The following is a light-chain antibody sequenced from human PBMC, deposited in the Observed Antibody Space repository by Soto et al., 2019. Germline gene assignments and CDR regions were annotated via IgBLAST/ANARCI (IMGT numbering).Light chain of an antibody. Sequence: ESVFTQSPATLSLSPVERATLSCRASQSVSSYLALYQQKPGQAPRLLIYDASNRATGIPARFSGSGSGTDFTLTISNLEPEDFAVYYCQQRSNWPLTFGGGTKVDIK. V-gene: IGKV3-11*01. CDR3: QQRSNWPLT. J-gene: IGKJ4*01. CDR1: QSVSSY. CDR2: DAS.